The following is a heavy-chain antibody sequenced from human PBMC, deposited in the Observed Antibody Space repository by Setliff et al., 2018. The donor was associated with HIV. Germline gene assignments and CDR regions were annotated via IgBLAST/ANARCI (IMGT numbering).Heavy chain of an antibody. CDR3: AKSTGSVLGTYYFDN. D-gene: IGHD3-10*01. V-gene: IGHV3-43D*04. CDR1: GFTFDDYA. CDR2: INWAGSRT. Sequence: GESLKISCAASGFTFDDYAMYWDRQAPGKGLEWVSLINWAGSRTFYAESVRGRFTTSRDNSKNFLYLEMNSLRDDDTALYFCAKSTGSVLGTYYFDNWGQGTLVTVSS. J-gene: IGHJ4*02.